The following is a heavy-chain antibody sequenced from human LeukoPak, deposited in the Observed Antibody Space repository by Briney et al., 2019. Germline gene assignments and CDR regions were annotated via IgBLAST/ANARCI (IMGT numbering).Heavy chain of an antibody. CDR1: GFSLSGYA. Sequence: PGGSLRLSCIASGFSLSGYAMSWVRQAPGEGLEWVSTISSGGDAAYYADSVKGRFTISRDNAKNTLYLQMNSLRTEDSALYYCVVDLSGSADYWGQGTLVTVSS. D-gene: IGHD3-10*01. J-gene: IGHJ4*02. V-gene: IGHV3-23*01. CDR3: VVDLSGSADY. CDR2: ISSGGDAA.